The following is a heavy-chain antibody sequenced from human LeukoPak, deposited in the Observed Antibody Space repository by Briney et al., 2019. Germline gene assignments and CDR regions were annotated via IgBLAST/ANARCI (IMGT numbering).Heavy chain of an antibody. Sequence: SETLSLTCTVSGGSISSSSYYWGWIRQPPGKGLGWIGSIYYSGSTYYNPSLKSRVTISVDTSKNQFSLKLSSVTAADTAVYYCARDSLGKKGAFDIWGQGTMVTVSS. CDR1: GGSISSSSYY. CDR2: IYYSGST. CDR3: ARDSLGKKGAFDI. V-gene: IGHV4-39*07. J-gene: IGHJ3*02.